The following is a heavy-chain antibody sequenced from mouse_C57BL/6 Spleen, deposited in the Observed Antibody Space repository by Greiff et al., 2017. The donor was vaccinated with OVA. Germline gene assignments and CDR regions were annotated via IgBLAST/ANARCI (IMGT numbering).Heavy chain of an antibody. Sequence: VQLQQSGPVLVKPGASVKMSCKASGYTFTDYYMNWVKQSHGKSLEWIGVINPYNGGTSYNQKFKCKATLTVDKSSSTAYMELNSLTSEDSAVYYCARVPGSSSYYFDYWGQGTTLTVSS. D-gene: IGHD1-1*01. CDR2: INPYNGGT. CDR1: GYTFTDYY. J-gene: IGHJ2*01. V-gene: IGHV1-19*01. CDR3: ARVPGSSSYYFDY.